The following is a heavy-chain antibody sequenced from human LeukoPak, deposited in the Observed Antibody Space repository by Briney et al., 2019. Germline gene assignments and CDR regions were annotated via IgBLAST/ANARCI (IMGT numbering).Heavy chain of an antibody. CDR2: ISNSGDRP. J-gene: IGHJ4*02. CDR1: GFTFRNSA. CDR3: AKVAGKNCYKDYHDH. V-gene: IGHV3-23*01. Sequence: GGSLRLSCAASGFTFRNSAMSWVRQAPGKGLEWVSTISNSGDRPLYADSVWGRFSISRDNYRDSVYLQMNSLRTEDTAVYFCAKVAGKNCYKDYHDHWGQGTLVIVSP. D-gene: IGHD1-1*01.